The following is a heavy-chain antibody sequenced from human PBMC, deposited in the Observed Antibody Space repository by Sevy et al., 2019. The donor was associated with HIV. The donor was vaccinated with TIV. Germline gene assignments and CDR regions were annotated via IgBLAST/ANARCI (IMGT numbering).Heavy chain of an antibody. V-gene: IGHV3-11*01. D-gene: IGHD1-1*01. J-gene: IGHJ4*02. Sequence: GGSLRLSCAASRFTFSDYYMRWIRQAPGKGLEWVSYISSGGTTMYYADSLKGRFTISRDNAKNSLYLQMNSLRAEDTAVYYCARVRYNYGSYYFDYWGQGTLVTVSS. CDR1: RFTFSDYY. CDR3: ARVRYNYGSYYFDY. CDR2: ISSGGTTM.